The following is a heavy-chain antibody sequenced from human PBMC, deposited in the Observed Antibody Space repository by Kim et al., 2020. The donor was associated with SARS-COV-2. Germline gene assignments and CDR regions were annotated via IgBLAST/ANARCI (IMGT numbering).Heavy chain of an antibody. D-gene: IGHD2-15*01. CDR3: AREVVVAAPFDY. Sequence: YYADSVKGRFTISRDNSKNTLYLQMNSLRAEDTAVYYCAREVVVAAPFDYWGQGTLVTVSS. V-gene: IGHV3-33*01. J-gene: IGHJ4*02.